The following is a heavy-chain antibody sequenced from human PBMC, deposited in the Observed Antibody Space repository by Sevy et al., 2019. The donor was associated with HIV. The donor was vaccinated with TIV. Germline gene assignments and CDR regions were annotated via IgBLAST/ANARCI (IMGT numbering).Heavy chain of an antibody. Sequence: GGSLRLSCVASGFSFSTYSMNWVRQAPGKGLEWVSSISSSSSYIDYAYSVKGRFTISRDNAKNSLYLQMNSLRDEDTAVYYCARGFMGADYYYGMDVWGQGTTVTV. CDR2: ISSSSSYI. D-gene: IGHD3-3*01. CDR1: GFSFSTYS. J-gene: IGHJ6*02. CDR3: ARGFMGADYYYGMDV. V-gene: IGHV3-21*01.